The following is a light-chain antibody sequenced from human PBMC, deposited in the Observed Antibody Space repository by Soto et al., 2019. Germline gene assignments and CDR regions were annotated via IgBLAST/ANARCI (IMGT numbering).Light chain of an antibody. J-gene: IGKJ1*01. CDR3: QQTYTTRWT. CDR2: AAS. CDR1: QGINSY. Sequence: DIQMTQSPSSLSASVGDRVTITCRASQGINSYLNWYQQKPGKAPKLLIYAASSLQSGVPSRFSGSGSGTDFTLTISSLQPEDFATYYCQQTYTTRWTFGQGTKVEIK. V-gene: IGKV1-39*01.